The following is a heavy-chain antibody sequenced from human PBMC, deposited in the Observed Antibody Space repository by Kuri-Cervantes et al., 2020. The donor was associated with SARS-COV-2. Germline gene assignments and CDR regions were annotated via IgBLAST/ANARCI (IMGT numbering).Heavy chain of an antibody. D-gene: IGHD3-16*01. J-gene: IGHJ4*02. V-gene: IGHV4-34*01. Sequence: SETLSLTCAVYGGSFSGYYWSWIRQPPGKGLEWIGEINHGGSTNYNPSLKSRVTVTVDTSKNQFSLRLSSVTDADPAVYYCAGHAESPIWGYWGQGTLVTVSS. CDR1: GGSFSGYY. CDR3: AGHAESPIWGY. CDR2: INHGGST.